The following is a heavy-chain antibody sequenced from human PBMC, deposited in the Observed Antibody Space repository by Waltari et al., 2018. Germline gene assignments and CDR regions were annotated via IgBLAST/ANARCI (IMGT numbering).Heavy chain of an antibody. D-gene: IGHD1-20*01. CDR2: SYPGDSDT. Sequence: EVQLVQSGAEVKKPGESLKISCEGSGYRFTSYWIAWVRQMPGKGLECMGISYPGDSDTRYSPSFQGQVTISADKSTRTAYLEWSSLKASDTAMYYCARPLTGTNGAFNIWGQGTMVTVSS. CDR1: GYRFTSYW. J-gene: IGHJ3*02. CDR3: ARPLTGTNGAFNI. V-gene: IGHV5-51*01.